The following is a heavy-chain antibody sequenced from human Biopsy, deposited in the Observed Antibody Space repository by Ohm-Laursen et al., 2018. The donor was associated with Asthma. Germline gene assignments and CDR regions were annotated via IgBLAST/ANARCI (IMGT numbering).Heavy chain of an antibody. J-gene: IGHJ4*02. CDR3: ARDFGCGSYFVGTTFDY. Sequence: SLRLSCAASGFTFKAYGIHWVRQAPGKGLEWVAVMSCEESVQYFADSVMGRFTFSRDNSKNTLYLQMNSLRAEDSAVYYCARDFGCGSYFVGTTFDYWGQGALVTVSS. D-gene: IGHD1-26*01. CDR1: GFTFKAYG. V-gene: IGHV3-30*03. CDR2: MSCEESVQ.